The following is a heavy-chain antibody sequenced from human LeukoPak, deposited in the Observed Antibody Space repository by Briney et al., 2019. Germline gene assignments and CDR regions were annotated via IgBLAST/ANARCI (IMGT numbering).Heavy chain of an antibody. CDR3: ARDDKFSSSWYYFDY. CDR1: GGSISSYY. CDR2: IYTSGST. J-gene: IGHJ4*02. V-gene: IGHV4-4*07. D-gene: IGHD6-13*01. Sequence: PSETLSLTCTVSGGSISSYYWSWLRQPAGKGLEWIGRIYTSGSTNYNPSLKSRVTMSVDTSKNQFSLKLSSVTAADTAVYYCARDDKFSSSWYYFDYWGQGTLVTVSS.